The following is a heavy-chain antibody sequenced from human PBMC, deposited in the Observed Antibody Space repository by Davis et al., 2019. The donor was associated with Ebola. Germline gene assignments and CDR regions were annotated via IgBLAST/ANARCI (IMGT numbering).Heavy chain of an antibody. Sequence: MPSETLSLTCTVSGGSISSSSYYWGWIRQPPGKGLEWIGSIYYSGSTYYNPSLKSRVTISVDTSKNKFSLKLTSVTAADTAVYYCARDTTIAGGGQNYWGQGTLVTVSS. CDR2: IYYSGST. V-gene: IGHV4-39*07. CDR1: GGSISSSSYY. CDR3: ARDTTIAGGGQNY. J-gene: IGHJ4*02. D-gene: IGHD6-13*01.